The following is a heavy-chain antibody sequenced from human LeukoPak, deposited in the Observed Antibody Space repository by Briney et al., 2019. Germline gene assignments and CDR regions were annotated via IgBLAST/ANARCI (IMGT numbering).Heavy chain of an antibody. J-gene: IGHJ4*02. D-gene: IGHD3-22*01. CDR3: ASNYYDSSGYFY. CDR1: GFTFSSYA. Sequence: GRSLRLSCAASGFTFSSYAMHWVRQAPGKGLEWVALISYDGSINDYADSVKGRFTISRDNSKNTLYLQMNSLRAEDTAVYYCASNYYDSSGYFYWGQGTLVTVSS. V-gene: IGHV3-30*14. CDR2: ISYDGSIN.